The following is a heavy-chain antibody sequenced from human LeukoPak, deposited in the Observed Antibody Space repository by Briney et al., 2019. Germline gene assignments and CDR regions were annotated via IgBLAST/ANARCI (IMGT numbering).Heavy chain of an antibody. CDR3: ARDRRAAAGIFDY. D-gene: IGHD6-13*01. CDR2: ISSSSSTI. Sequence: PGGSLRLSCAASGFTFSSYSMNWVRQAPGKGLEWVSYISSSSSTIYYADSVKGRFTISRDNAKNSLYLQMNSLRAEDTAVYYCARDRRAAAGIFDYWGQGTLVTVSS. CDR1: GFTFSSYS. V-gene: IGHV3-48*01. J-gene: IGHJ4*02.